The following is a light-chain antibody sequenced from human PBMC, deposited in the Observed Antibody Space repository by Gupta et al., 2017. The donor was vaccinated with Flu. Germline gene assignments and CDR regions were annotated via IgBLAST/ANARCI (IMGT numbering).Light chain of an antibody. CDR1: SSNIGSNY. Sequence: QSVLTQPPSASGTPGQRVTISCSGSSSNIGSNYVYWYQQLPGTAPKLLIYRNNQRPSGVPDRFSGSTSGTSASLAISGLRSEDEADYYCEEWDDSRSGPLYVFGTGTKVTVL. J-gene: IGLJ1*01. V-gene: IGLV1-47*01. CDR2: RNN. CDR3: EEWDDSRSGPLYV.